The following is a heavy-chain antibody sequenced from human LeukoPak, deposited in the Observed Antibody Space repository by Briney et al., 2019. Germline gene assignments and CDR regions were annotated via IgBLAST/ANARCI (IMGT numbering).Heavy chain of an antibody. CDR1: GYTFTGYY. CDR3: AKDDQRHSYMVRANWFDP. J-gene: IGHJ5*02. V-gene: IGHV1-2*02. D-gene: IGHD3-10*01. Sequence: ASMKVSCKASGYTFTGYYMHWVRQAPGQGLEWMGWINPNTGGTNYAQRFQGRVTMTSDTFISTAYMELSRLRSEDTAGYYCAKDDQRHSYMVRANWFDPWGQATLVTVSS. CDR2: INPNTGGT.